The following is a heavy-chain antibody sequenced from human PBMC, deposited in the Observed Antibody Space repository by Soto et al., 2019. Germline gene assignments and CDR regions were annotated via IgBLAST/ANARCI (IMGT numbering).Heavy chain of an antibody. Sequence: KPSETLSRTCTVSGGSVSSGIYYWSWIRQPPGKGLEWIGYIYYSGSTNYNPSLKSRVTISVDTSKNQFSLKLSSVTAADTAVYYCARAPDIVAFWYFDYWGQGTLVTVSS. CDR3: ARAPDIVAFWYFDY. J-gene: IGHJ4*02. V-gene: IGHV4-61*01. CDR1: GGSVSSGIYY. CDR2: IYYSGST. D-gene: IGHD5-12*01.